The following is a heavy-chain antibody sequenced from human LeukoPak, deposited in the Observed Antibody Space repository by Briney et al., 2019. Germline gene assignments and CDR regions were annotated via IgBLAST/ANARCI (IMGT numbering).Heavy chain of an antibody. J-gene: IGHJ5*02. D-gene: IGHD3-9*01. V-gene: IGHV3-21*01. CDR2: ISSSSSYI. CDR1: GFTFSSYS. CDR3: ARFTYDILTGYPNWFDP. Sequence: GGSLRLSCAASGFTFSSYSMNWVRQAPGKGLECVSSISSSSSYIYYADSVQGRFTISRDNAKNSLYLQMNSLRAEDTAVYYCARFTYDILTGYPNWFDPWGQGTLVTVSS.